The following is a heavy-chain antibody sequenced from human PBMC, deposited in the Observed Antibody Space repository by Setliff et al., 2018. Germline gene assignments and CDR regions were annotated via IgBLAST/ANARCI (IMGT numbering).Heavy chain of an antibody. CDR2: INPNTSAT. CDR1: GYTFAGYY. J-gene: IGHJ4*02. V-gene: IGHV1-2*02. D-gene: IGHD2-15*01. Sequence: ASVKVSCKASGYTFAGYYMHWVRQAPGQGLEWMGWINPNTSATHSTQNFQGRVTMTRDTSITTAYLELGSLRSDDTAVYFCARPATPAMGDYYFDSWGQGTLVTVSS. CDR3: ARPATPAMGDYYFDS.